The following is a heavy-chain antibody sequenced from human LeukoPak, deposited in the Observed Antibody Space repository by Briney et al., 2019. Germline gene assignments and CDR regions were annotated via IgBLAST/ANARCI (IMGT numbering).Heavy chain of an antibody. CDR3: ARQRNYVSGAEYFEH. Sequence: SETLSLTCTVSGGSISSSSYYWGWIRQPPGKGLEWIGSIYYSGSTYYNPSLKSRVTISVDTSKNQFSLKLSSVTAADTAVYYCARQRNYVSGAEYFEHWGQGTLVTVSS. D-gene: IGHD3-16*01. CDR2: IYYSGST. V-gene: IGHV4-39*01. J-gene: IGHJ1*01. CDR1: GGSISSSSYY.